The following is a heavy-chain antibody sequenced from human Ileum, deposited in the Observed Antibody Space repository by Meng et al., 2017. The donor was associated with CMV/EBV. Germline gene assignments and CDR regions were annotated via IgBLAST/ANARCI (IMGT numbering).Heavy chain of an antibody. CDR3: ARWSPESSSWSGFDF. Sequence: LQLPGLGPGLVRPSGTLSVICTVFGGSISIGRHYWGWIRQPPGKGLEWIGILYYSGTTYYNPSLKSRVTMSVGTSENQFSLKMNSVTAADTAVYYCARWSPESSSWSGFDFWGQGTLVTVSS. J-gene: IGHJ4*02. V-gene: IGHV4-39*07. D-gene: IGHD6-13*01. CDR2: LYYSGTT. CDR1: GGSISIGRHY.